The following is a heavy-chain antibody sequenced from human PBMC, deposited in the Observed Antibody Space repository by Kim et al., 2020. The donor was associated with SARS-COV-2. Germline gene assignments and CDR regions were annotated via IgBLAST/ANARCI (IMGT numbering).Heavy chain of an antibody. CDR3: ARGEKWYSSSWYSS. J-gene: IGHJ4*02. D-gene: IGHD6-13*01. Sequence: NPSLQSRVTISVDTSKNQFSLKLSSVTAADTAVYYCARGEKWYSSSWYSSWGQGTLVTVSS. V-gene: IGHV4-34*01.